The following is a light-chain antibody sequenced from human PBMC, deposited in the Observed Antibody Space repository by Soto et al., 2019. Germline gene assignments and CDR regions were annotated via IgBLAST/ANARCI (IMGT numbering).Light chain of an antibody. CDR2: AAS. CDR1: QSVYSSY. CDR3: QQYGRSPRVLFT. J-gene: IGKJ3*01. Sequence: EIVLTQSPGTLSLSPGERATLSCRASQSVYSSYLAWYQQKPGQAPRLLIYAASRRATGIPDRFSGSGSGTDFTLTIIRLEPEDSAVYYCQQYGRSPRVLFTFGPGTKVDIK. V-gene: IGKV3-20*01.